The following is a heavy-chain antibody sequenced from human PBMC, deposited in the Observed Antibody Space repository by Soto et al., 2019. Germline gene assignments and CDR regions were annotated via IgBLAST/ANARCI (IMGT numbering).Heavy chain of an antibody. CDR3: ATYPDFGIGHHPH. J-gene: IGHJ4*02. CDR2: IKSRGDGETT. Sequence: EVQLVESGGGLVKPGGSLRLSCVASGFSITNTWMHWVRQAPGKGLEWVGRIKSRGDGETTDYAAPVKGRFTISRDDSRNTLYVQMNSLKREDTAVYHCATYPDFGIGHHPHWGQGILVIVSS. V-gene: IGHV3-15*07. CDR1: GFSITNTW. D-gene: IGHD3-16*01.